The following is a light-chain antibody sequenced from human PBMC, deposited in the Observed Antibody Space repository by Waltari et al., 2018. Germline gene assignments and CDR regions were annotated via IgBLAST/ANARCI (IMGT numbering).Light chain of an antibody. V-gene: IGKV3-20*01. CDR3: QQYDVSPLT. CDR2: GAF. Sequence: EIVLTQSPGTPSLSPGEGATLSCRTSQTIRTTYLAWYQQKPGQAPTLLIYGAFTRATGIPDRFTGSGSGTDFSLTISSLEPEDFATYYCQQYDVSPLTFGGGTKVEIK. CDR1: QTIRTTY. J-gene: IGKJ4*01.